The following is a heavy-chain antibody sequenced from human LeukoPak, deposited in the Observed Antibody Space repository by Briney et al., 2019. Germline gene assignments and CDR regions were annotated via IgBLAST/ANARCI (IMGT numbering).Heavy chain of an antibody. CDR1: GGTFSSYA. CDR3: ARDSGSYYDRYYYYGMDV. D-gene: IGHD1-26*01. V-gene: IGHV1-69*13. Sequence: SVKVSCKASGGTFSSYAISWVRQAPGQGLEWMGGIIPIFGTANYAQKFQGRVTITADESTSTAYMELSSLRSEDTAVYYCARDSGSYYDRYYYYGMDVWGQGTTVTVSS. CDR2: IIPIFGTA. J-gene: IGHJ6*02.